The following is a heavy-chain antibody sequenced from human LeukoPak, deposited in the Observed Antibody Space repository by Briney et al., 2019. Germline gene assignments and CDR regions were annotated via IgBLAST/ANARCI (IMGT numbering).Heavy chain of an antibody. CDR3: ASSNSYSSVWYHV. D-gene: IGHD6-19*01. Sequence: ASVKVSCKASGYTFTGYYMHWVRQAPGQGLEWMGWINPNSGGTNYAQKFQGGVTMTRDTSISTAYMELSRLRSDDTAVYYCASSNSYSSVWYHVWGKGTTVTVSS. CDR2: INPNSGGT. V-gene: IGHV1-2*02. CDR1: GYTFTGYY. J-gene: IGHJ6*04.